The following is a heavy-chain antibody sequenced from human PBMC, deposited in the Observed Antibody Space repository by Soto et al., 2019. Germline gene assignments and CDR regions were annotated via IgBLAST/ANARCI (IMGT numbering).Heavy chain of an antibody. CDR2: IYYSGST. CDR3: ARRWSGTFDY. J-gene: IGHJ4*02. Sequence: QLQLQESGPGLVKPSETLSLTCTVSGGSISSSSYYWGWIRQPPGKGLEWIGSIYYSGSTYYNPSLKSRVTISVDTSKNQFSLELSSVPAADTAVYYCARRWSGTFDYWGQGTLVTVSS. D-gene: IGHD3-10*01. CDR1: GGSISSSSYY. V-gene: IGHV4-39*01.